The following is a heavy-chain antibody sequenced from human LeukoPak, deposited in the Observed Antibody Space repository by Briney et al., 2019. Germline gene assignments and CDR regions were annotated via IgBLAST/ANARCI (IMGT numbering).Heavy chain of an antibody. CDR1: GGSISSSSYY. Sequence: SETLSLTCTVSGGSISSSSYYWGWIRQPPGKGLEWIGSMYYSGSTYYNASLKSRVTISVDKSKNHFSLSLTSVTAADTAVYYCSKNRGNGMPDHWGQGTLVNVFS. CDR2: MYYSGST. CDR3: SKNRGNGMPDH. V-gene: IGHV4-39*01. D-gene: IGHD1-14*01. J-gene: IGHJ4*02.